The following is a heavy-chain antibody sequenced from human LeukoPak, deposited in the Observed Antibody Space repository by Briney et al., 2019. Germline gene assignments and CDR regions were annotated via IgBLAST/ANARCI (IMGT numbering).Heavy chain of an antibody. CDR1: GYTFTSYD. J-gene: IGHJ3*02. D-gene: IGHD2-2*01. CDR2: MNPNSGNT. V-gene: IGHV1-8*01. CDR3: ARVACSSTSCGYDAFDI. Sequence: ASVKVSCKASGYTFTSYDINWVRQATGQGLEWMGWMNPNSGNTGYAQKFQGRVTMTRNTSISTAYMELSSLRSEDTAVYYCARVACSSTSCGYDAFDIWGQGTMVTVSS.